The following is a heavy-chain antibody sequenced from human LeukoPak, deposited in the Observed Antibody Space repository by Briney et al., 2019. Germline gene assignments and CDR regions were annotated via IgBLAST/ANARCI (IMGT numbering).Heavy chain of an antibody. J-gene: IGHJ3*02. CDR3: ARGRSTSFNAFDI. CDR2: IYTSGST. Sequence: SQTLSLTCTVSGGSISSGSYYWSWIRHPAGKGLEWIGRIYTSGSTNYNPSLKSRVTISVDTSKNQFSLKLSSVTAADTAVYYCARGRSTSFNAFDIWGQGTMVTVSS. V-gene: IGHV4-61*02. D-gene: IGHD2-2*01. CDR1: GGSISSGSYY.